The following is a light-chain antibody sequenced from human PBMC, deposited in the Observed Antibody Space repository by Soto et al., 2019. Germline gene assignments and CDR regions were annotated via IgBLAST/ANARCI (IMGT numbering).Light chain of an antibody. V-gene: IGLV1-51*01. CDR1: SSNIGNNY. J-gene: IGLJ2*01. CDR2: DNN. Sequence: QSVVTQPPSVSAAPGQKVTISCSGSSSNIGNNYVSWYQQLPGTAPKLLIYDNNKRPSGIPDRFSGSKSGTSATLGITGLQTGDEADYYCGTWDSSLSAGVFVGGTQLTVL. CDR3: GTWDSSLSAGV.